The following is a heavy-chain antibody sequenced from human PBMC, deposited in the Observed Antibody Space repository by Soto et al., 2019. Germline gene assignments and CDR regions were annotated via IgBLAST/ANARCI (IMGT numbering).Heavy chain of an antibody. CDR1: GVSFNNNG. V-gene: IGHV1-69*01. Sequence: QVQLVQSGAEVKKPGSSVKVSCKTSGVSFNNNGIGWVRQAPGHGLEWMGGVSPPFRTSNYARKFQGRISITPDASKGTVNMELSSLTSEDTAQYYCASVLYYGSGSYSPYGMDVWGQGTTVTVSS. D-gene: IGHD3-10*01. CDR2: VSPPFRTS. J-gene: IGHJ6*02. CDR3: ASVLYYGSGSYSPYGMDV.